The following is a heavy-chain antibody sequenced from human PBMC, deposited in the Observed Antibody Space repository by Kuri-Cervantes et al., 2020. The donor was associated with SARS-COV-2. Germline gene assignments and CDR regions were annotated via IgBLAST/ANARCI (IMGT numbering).Heavy chain of an antibody. D-gene: IGHD6-19*01. Sequence: ASVKVSCKASGYTFTSYAMHWVRQAPGQRLEWMGWINAGNGNTKYSQKFQGRVTITRDTSASTAYMELSSLRSEDTAVYYCARTLGIAVAGHYYGMDVWGQGTTVTVSS. J-gene: IGHJ6*02. V-gene: IGHV1-3*01. CDR2: INAGNGNT. CDR3: ARTLGIAVAGHYYGMDV. CDR1: GYTFTSYA.